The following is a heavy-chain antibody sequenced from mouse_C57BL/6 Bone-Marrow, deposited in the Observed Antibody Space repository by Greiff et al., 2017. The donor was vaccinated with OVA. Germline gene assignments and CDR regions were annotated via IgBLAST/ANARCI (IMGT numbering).Heavy chain of an antibody. CDR1: GYTFTSYW. V-gene: IGHV1-64*01. CDR2: IHPNSGST. Sequence: QVQLQQPGAELVKPGASVKLSCKASGYTFTSYWMHWVKQRPGQGLEWIGMIHPNSGSTNYNEKFKSKATLTVDTSSSTAYMQLSSLTSEDSAVYYCARFGYYGSSGGFDYWGQGTTLTVSS. D-gene: IGHD1-1*01. J-gene: IGHJ2*01. CDR3: ARFGYYGSSGGFDY.